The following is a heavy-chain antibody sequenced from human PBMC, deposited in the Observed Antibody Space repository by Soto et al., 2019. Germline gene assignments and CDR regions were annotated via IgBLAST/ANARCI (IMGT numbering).Heavy chain of an antibody. V-gene: IGHV3-33*01. Sequence: QVQMVESGGGVVQPGRSLRLSCAASGFTFSSYGMHWVRQAPGKGLEWVAVIWYDGSNKYYADSVKGRFTISSDNSKNTLYLQMNSLRVEDTAVYYCARDRYSSGWYDLDYWGQGTLLTVSS. CDR2: IWYDGSNK. CDR3: ARDRYSSGWYDLDY. J-gene: IGHJ4*02. CDR1: GFTFSSYG. D-gene: IGHD6-19*01.